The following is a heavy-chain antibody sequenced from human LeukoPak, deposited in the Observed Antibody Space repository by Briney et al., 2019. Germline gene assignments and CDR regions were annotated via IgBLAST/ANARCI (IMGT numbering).Heavy chain of an antibody. Sequence: PETLSLTCTVSGGSVSSGSYYWSWIRQPPGTRLEWIGYVYNSGTTNYNPSFRSRLTMSVDTSKNQFSLKLSSVTAADTAVYYCARGAVVNGLDVWGQGTTVTASS. V-gene: IGHV4-61*01. CDR3: ARGAVVNGLDV. CDR1: GGSVSSGSYY. D-gene: IGHD5-18*01. CDR2: VYNSGTT. J-gene: IGHJ6*02.